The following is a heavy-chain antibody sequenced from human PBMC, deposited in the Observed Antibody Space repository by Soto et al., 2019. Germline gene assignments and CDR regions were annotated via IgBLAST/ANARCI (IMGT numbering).Heavy chain of an antibody. J-gene: IGHJ4*02. D-gene: IGHD3-10*02. CDR3: ARRPLFSNYVDY. CDR2: IYWNDDK. CDR1: GFSLSTSGVG. V-gene: IGHV2-5*01. Sequence: QITLKESGPSLVKPTQTLTLTCTFSGFSLSTSGVGVGWIRQPPGRALDLLALIYWNDDKRYSPSLTRTLTIAKDTSKNQVVLNMTNMDPVDTATYFCARRPLFSNYVDYWGQGTLVTVSS.